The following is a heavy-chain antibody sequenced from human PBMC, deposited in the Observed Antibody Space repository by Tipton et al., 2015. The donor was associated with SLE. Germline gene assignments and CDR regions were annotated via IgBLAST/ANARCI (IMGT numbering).Heavy chain of an antibody. CDR3: ATAYYYGSGAFDI. Sequence: SLRLSCAASGFTFSSYWMSWVRQAPGKGLEWVANVKQDGSEKYYVDSVKGRFTISRDNAKNSLYLQMNSLRAEDTAVYYCATAYYYGSGAFDIWGQGTMVTVSS. CDR1: GFTFSSYW. CDR2: VKQDGSEK. V-gene: IGHV3-7*01. D-gene: IGHD3-10*01. J-gene: IGHJ3*02.